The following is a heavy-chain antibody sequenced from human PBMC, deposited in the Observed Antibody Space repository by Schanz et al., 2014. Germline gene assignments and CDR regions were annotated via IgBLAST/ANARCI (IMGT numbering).Heavy chain of an antibody. CDR2: ISGNNGDT. CDR1: GYTFTRSD. CDR3: ARDRDQWDGNYLDY. J-gene: IGHJ4*02. D-gene: IGHD1-26*01. V-gene: IGHV1-18*04. Sequence: QVQLVQSGAEVKKPGASVKVSCKASGYTFTRSDINWVRQAPGQGLEWMGWISGNNGDTNYAQKFQGRVTMTTDTSTSTVYMELRSLTSDDSAVYYCARDRDQWDGNYLDYWGQGTLVTVSS.